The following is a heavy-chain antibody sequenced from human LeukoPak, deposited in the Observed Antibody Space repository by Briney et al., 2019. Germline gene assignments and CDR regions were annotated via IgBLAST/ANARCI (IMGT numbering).Heavy chain of an antibody. V-gene: IGHV4-59*01. J-gene: IGHJ4*02. D-gene: IGHD3-9*01. CDR1: GGSISSYY. CDR2: IYYSGST. Sequence: SETLSLTCTASGGSISSYYWSWIRQPPGKGLEWIGYIYYSGSTNYSPSLKSRVTISVDTSKNQFSLKLSSVTAADTAVYYCARERYDILTGYHNFDYWGQGTLVTVSS. CDR3: ARERYDILTGYHNFDY.